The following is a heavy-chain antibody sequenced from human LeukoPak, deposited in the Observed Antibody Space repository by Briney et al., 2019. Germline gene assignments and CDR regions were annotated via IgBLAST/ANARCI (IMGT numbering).Heavy chain of an antibody. CDR1: GYTFTGYY. Sequence: ASVKVSCKASGYTFTGYYMHWVRQAPGQGLEWMGWINPNSGGTNYAQKFQGRVTITRDTSISTAYMELSRLRSDDTAVYYCATTTYGDYVGYYYYMDVWGKGTTVTVSS. CDR3: ATTTYGDYVGYYYYMDV. D-gene: IGHD4-17*01. V-gene: IGHV1-2*02. J-gene: IGHJ6*03. CDR2: INPNSGGT.